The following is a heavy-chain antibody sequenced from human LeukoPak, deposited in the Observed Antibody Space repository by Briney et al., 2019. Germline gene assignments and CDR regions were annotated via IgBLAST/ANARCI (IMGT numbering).Heavy chain of an antibody. V-gene: IGHV1-46*04. CDR3: ARNNVGSSGWTGLGF. D-gene: IGHD6-19*01. CDR1: GDTFTSQY. J-gene: IGHJ4*02. CDR2: IKPHDGST. Sequence: ASVKVSCRTFGDTFTSQYIQWVRQAPGQGLEWMGLIKPHDGSTFYAQSLQGRVTLTRDTSTSPVYMDLSSLRSEDTAIYFCARNNVGSSGWTGLGFWGQGTLVTVSS.